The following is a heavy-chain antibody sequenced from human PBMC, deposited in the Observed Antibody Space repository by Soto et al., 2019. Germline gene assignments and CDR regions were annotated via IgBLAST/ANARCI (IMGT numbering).Heavy chain of an antibody. CDR2: IYHSGST. Sequence: QLQLQESGSGLVKPSQTLSLTCAVSGGSISSGGYSWSWIRQPPGKGLEWIGYIYHSGSTYYNPSLKRRGTISVDRSKNQFSLKLSSVTAADTAVYYCARSSGYYLVFDYWGQGTLVTVSS. D-gene: IGHD3-22*01. V-gene: IGHV4-30-2*01. CDR1: GGSISSGGYS. CDR3: ARSSGYYLVFDY. J-gene: IGHJ4*02.